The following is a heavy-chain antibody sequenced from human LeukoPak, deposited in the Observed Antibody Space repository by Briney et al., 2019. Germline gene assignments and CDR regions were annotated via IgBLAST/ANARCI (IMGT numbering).Heavy chain of an antibody. CDR1: GYTFTSYD. J-gene: IGHJ4*02. Sequence: GASVKVSCKASGYTFTSYDINWVRQATGQGLEWMGWMNPNSGNTGYAQKFQGRVTMTRNTSISTAYMELSSLRSEDTAVNYCARAIAVAGGHFDYWGQGTLVTVSS. CDR3: ARAIAVAGGHFDY. CDR2: MNPNSGNT. D-gene: IGHD6-19*01. V-gene: IGHV1-8*01.